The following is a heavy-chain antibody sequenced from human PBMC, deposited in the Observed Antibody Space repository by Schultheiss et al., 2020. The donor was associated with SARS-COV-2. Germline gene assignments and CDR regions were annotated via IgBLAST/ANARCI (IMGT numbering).Heavy chain of an antibody. CDR1: GGSISSNY. CDR3: ARGVLGYCSSTSCYSGWFDP. V-gene: IGHV4-59*01. D-gene: IGHD2-2*02. CDR2: IYYSGST. Sequence: SQTLSLTCIVSGGSISSNYWSWIRQPPGKGLEWIGYIYYSGSTNYNPSLKSRVTISVDTSKNQFSLKLSSVTAADTAVYYCARGVLGYCSSTSCYSGWFDPWGQGTLVTVSS. J-gene: IGHJ5*02.